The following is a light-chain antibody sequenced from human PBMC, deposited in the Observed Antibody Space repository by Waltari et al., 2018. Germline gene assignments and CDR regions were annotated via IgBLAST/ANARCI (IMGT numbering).Light chain of an antibody. J-gene: IGLJ3*02. CDR2: SNN. CDR3: AAWDDSLNGWV. CDR1: SSNIGRNT. V-gene: IGLV1-44*01. Sequence: QSVLTQPPSASGTPGQRVTIPCSGSSSNIGRNTVNWYQQLPGTAPKLLIYSNNQRPSGVPDRFSGSKSGTSASLAIGGLQSEDEANYYCAAWDDSLNGWVFGGGTKLTVL.